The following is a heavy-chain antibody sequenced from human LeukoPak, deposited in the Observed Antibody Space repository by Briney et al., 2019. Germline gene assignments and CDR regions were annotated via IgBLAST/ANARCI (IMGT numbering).Heavy chain of an antibody. CDR2: ISAYNGNT. Sequence: ASVNVSCKASGYTFTIYGISWVRQAPGPRLEWMGWISAYNGNTNYAQKLQGRVTMTTDTSTSTAYMELRSLRSDDTAVYYCARSSEQWLVPPLPFDYWGQGTLVTVSS. CDR3: ARSSEQWLVPPLPFDY. D-gene: IGHD6-19*01. J-gene: IGHJ4*02. V-gene: IGHV1-18*04. CDR1: GYTFTIYG.